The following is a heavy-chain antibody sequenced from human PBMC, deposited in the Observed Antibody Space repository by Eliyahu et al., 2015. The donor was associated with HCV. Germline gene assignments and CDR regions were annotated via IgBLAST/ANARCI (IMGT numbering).Heavy chain of an antibody. CDR1: GFTFSGSA. J-gene: IGHJ4*02. CDR2: IRSKANSYAT. V-gene: IGHV3-73*02. Sequence: EVQLVESGGGLVQPGGSLKLSCAAXGFTFSGSAMHWVRQASGKGLGWVGRIRSKANSYATAYAASVKGRFTISRDDSKNTAYLQMNSLKTEDTAVYYCTSIAVAYWGQGTLVTVSS. D-gene: IGHD6-19*01. CDR3: TSIAVAY.